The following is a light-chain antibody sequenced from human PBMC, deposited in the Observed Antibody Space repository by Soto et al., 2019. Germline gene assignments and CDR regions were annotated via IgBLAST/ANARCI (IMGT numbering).Light chain of an antibody. J-gene: IGLJ1*01. V-gene: IGLV2-23*02. CDR2: EVT. CDR1: SSDVGSYNL. CDR3: CSYAPTRNSYV. Sequence: SALTQPASVSGSPGQSITISCTGTSSDVGSYNLVSWYQHHPGTAPKLIIYEVTKRPSGVSNRFSASKSGNTASLTISGLQAEDDADYYCCSYAPTRNSYVFGSGTKLTVL.